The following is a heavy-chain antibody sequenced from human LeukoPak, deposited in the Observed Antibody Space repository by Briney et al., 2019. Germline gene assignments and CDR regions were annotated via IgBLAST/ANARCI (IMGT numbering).Heavy chain of an antibody. CDR3: AKDLLTMIDLGIDP. J-gene: IGHJ5*02. CDR1: GFTFSSYA. V-gene: IGHV3-23*01. CDR2: ISGSGGST. D-gene: IGHD3-22*01. Sequence: GGSLRLSCAASGFTFSSYAMSWVRQAPGKGLEWVSAISGSGGSTYYADSVKGRFTISRDNSKNTLYLQMNSLRAEDTAVYCCAKDLLTMIDLGIDPWGQGALVTASS.